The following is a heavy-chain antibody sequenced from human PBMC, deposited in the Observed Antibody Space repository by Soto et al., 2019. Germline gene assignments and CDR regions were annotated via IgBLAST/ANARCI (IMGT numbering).Heavy chain of an antibody. V-gene: IGHV4-61*08. J-gene: IGHJ4*02. CDR2: IYASGSP. Sequence: SETLSLTCTVSGGSISSGDYYWSWIRQPPGKGLEWIGYIYASGSPYYNPSLRSRVTISADTSKNQISLKLTSPTAADTAVYYCARGVGSSPPRYWGRGTLVTVSS. D-gene: IGHD1-26*01. CDR1: GGSISSGDYY. CDR3: ARGVGSSPPRY.